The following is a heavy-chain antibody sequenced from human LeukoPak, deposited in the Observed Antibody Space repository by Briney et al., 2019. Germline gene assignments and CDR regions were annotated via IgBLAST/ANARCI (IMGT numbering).Heavy chain of an antibody. V-gene: IGHV3-30*02. CDR1: GFTFSSYG. Sequence: GGSLRLSCAASGFTFSSYGMHWVRQAPGKGLEWGAFIRYDGSNKYYADSVKGRFTISRDNSKNTLYLQMNSLRVEDAAVYYCARAPYTFSYAFDIWGQGTMVTVSS. J-gene: IGHJ3*02. D-gene: IGHD2/OR15-2a*01. CDR2: IRYDGSNK. CDR3: ARAPYTFSYAFDI.